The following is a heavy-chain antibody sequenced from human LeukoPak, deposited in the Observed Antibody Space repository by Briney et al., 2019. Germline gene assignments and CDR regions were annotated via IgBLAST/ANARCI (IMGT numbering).Heavy chain of an antibody. V-gene: IGHV3-21*01. CDR3: ARRAVRVGRYGGYDY. Sequence: GGSLRLSCAASGFTFSSYSMNWVRQAPGKGLEWVSSISSSSSYIYYADSVKGRFTISRDNAKNPLYLQMNSLRAEDTAVYYCARRAVRVGRYGGYDYWGQGTLVTVSS. D-gene: IGHD5-12*01. CDR2: ISSSSSYI. J-gene: IGHJ4*02. CDR1: GFTFSSYS.